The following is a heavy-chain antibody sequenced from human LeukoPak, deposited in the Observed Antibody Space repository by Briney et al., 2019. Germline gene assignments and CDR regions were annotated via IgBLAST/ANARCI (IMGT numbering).Heavy chain of an antibody. CDR1: GFTLSSYG. Sequence: GGSLRLSCAASGFTLSSYGMHWVRQAPGKGLEWVAVTSYDGSNKYYADSVKGRFTISRDNSKSTVSLQMNSLRAEDTAVYYCARDRQIAVAGSFDYWGQGTLVTVSS. V-gene: IGHV3-30-3*01. J-gene: IGHJ4*02. D-gene: IGHD6-19*01. CDR3: ARDRQIAVAGSFDY. CDR2: TSYDGSNK.